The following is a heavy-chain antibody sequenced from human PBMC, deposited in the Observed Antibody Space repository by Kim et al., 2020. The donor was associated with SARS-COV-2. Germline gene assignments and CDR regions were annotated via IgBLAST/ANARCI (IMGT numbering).Heavy chain of an antibody. CDR3: ARAGYYYGSL. V-gene: IGHV1-18*01. Sequence: GNTNYAQKLQGRVNMPTDTSTSTAYMEVRSLRSDDTAVYYCARAGYYYGSLWGQGTLVTVSS. J-gene: IGHJ4*02. CDR2: GNT. D-gene: IGHD3-10*01.